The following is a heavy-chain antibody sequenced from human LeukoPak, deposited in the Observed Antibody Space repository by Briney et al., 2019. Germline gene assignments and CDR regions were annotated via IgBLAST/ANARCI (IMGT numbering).Heavy chain of an antibody. CDR1: GFTFSAYE. J-gene: IGHJ4*02. Sequence: GGSLRPSCVASGFTFSAYEMDWVRQAPEKGLEWISYISSSGGYMYADSVKGRFTISRDNAKNSLYLQMNSLRAEDTGVYYCARHNGWYDYWGQGTLVTVSS. CDR2: ISSSGGYM. V-gene: IGHV3-48*03. D-gene: IGHD6-19*01. CDR3: ARHNGWYDY.